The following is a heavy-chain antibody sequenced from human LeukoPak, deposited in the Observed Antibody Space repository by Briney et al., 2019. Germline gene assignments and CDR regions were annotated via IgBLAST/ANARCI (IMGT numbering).Heavy chain of an antibody. CDR1: GGSISSGSYY. D-gene: IGHD6-19*01. CDR2: IYTSGST. Sequence: PSQTLSLTCTVSGGSISSGSYYWSWIRQPAGKGLEWIGRIYTSGSTNYNPSLESRVTISVDTSKNQFSLKLSSVTAADTAVYYCARRSGWYDSLAFDIWGQGTMVTVSS. CDR3: ARRSGWYDSLAFDI. V-gene: IGHV4-61*02. J-gene: IGHJ3*02.